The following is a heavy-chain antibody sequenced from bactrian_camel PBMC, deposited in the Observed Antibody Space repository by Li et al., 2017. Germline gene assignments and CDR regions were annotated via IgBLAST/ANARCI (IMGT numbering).Heavy chain of an antibody. CDR1: GYTVSRLC. CDR2: ISVVGTT. J-gene: IGHJ4*01. V-gene: IGHV3S59*01. Sequence: GSVQAGGSLRLSCAASGYTVSRLCMGWFRQAPGKEREFVARISVVGTTDTADSVKGRFTVSQDRTKNTLYLQMNDLKDEDTGMYYCAARGGTACSTEYLARADPSYWGQGTQVTVS. CDR3: AARGGTACSTEYLARADPSY. D-gene: IGHD6*01.